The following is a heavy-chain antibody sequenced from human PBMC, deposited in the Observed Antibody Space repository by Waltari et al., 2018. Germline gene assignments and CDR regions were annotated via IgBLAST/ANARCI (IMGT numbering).Heavy chain of an antibody. V-gene: IGHV4-4*07. Sequence: QVQLQESGPGLVKPSETLSLTCTVSGGSISSYYWSWIRQPAGEGLEWIGRIYTSGSTNYNPSLKSRVTMSVDTSKNQFSLKLSSVTAADTAVYYCARDHDFWSGYYTGPYYMDVWGKGTTVTISS. CDR2: IYTSGST. CDR1: GGSISSYY. J-gene: IGHJ6*03. CDR3: ARDHDFWSGYYTGPYYMDV. D-gene: IGHD3-3*01.